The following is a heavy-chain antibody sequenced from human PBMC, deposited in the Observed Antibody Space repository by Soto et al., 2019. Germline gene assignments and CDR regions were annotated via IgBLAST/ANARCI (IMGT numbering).Heavy chain of an antibody. CDR2: INPNSGGT. V-gene: IGHV1-2*04. CDR3: ARGVATTLYYSDY. CDR1: GYTFTGYY. Sequence: ASVKVSCKASGYTFTGYYMHWVRQAPGQGLEWMGWINPNSGGTNYAQKFQGWVTMTRDTSISTAYMELSRLRSDDTAVYYCARGVATTLYYSDYWGQGTLVTVSS. J-gene: IGHJ4*02. D-gene: IGHD5-12*01.